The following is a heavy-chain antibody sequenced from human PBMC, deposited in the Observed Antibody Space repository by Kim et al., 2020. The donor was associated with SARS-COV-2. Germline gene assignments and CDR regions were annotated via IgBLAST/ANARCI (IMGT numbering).Heavy chain of an antibody. V-gene: IGHV3-23*01. D-gene: IGHD3-16*01. CDR2: ITRSGEAT. J-gene: IGHJ4*02. CDR3: AKRGVMGRYRTEDY. CDR1: GFNIYD. Sequence: GGSLRLSCVASGFNIYDLRWLRQAPGKGPEWVAAITRSGEATYNEDSVQGRFTISRDNSKDTVYLQMNSLRAADTAVYFCAKRGVMGRYRTEDYWGRGTLVTVSS.